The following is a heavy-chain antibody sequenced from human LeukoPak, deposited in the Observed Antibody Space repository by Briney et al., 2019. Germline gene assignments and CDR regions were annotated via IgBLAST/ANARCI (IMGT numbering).Heavy chain of an antibody. CDR3: ATDRGYYDSSGYYQV. Sequence: ASVKVSCKASGYTFTSYDINWVRQATGQGLEWMGWMNPNSGNTGYAQKFQGRVTMTEDTSTDTAYMELSSLRSEDTAVYYCATDRGYYDSSGYYQVWGQGTLVTVSS. V-gene: IGHV1-8*01. J-gene: IGHJ4*02. CDR2: MNPNSGNT. CDR1: GYTFTSYD. D-gene: IGHD3-22*01.